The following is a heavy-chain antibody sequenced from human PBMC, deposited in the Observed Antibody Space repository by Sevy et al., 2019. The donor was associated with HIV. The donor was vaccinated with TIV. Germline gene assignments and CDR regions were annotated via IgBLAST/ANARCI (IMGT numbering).Heavy chain of an antibody. CDR1: GFTFDDYG. CDR3: AKGHILIWWTLDS. CDR2: ISKNGDDK. Sequence: GGSLRLSCAASGFTFDDYGIYWVRQAPGRGLEWVSFISKNGDDKFYAGSVKGRFTISRDSSNNTVFLQMQSLRAEDTATYFCAKGHILIWWTLDSWGQGSLVTVSS. J-gene: IGHJ4*02. D-gene: IGHD2-8*02. V-gene: IGHV3-30*18.